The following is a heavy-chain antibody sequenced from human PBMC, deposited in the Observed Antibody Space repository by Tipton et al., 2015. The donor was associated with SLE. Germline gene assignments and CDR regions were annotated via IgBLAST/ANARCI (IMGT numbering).Heavy chain of an antibody. Sequence: TLSLTCTVSGGFISSYYWSWIRQPPGKGLEWIGYIYYSGSTNYNLSLKSRVTISVDTSKNQFSLKLSSVTAADTAVYYCARAPYSGITIFGVTPGYMDVWGKGTTVTVSS. CDR2: IYYSGST. D-gene: IGHD3-3*01. CDR1: GGFISSYY. CDR3: ARAPYSGITIFGVTPGYMDV. J-gene: IGHJ6*03. V-gene: IGHV4-59*01.